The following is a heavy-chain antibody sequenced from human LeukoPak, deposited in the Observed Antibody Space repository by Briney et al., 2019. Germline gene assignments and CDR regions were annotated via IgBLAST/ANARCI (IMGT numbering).Heavy chain of an antibody. J-gene: IGHJ6*02. D-gene: IGHD6-19*01. V-gene: IGHV3-21*01. CDR2: ISSSRGYI. Sequence: GGSLRLSCAASGFSFSSYSMNWVRQAPGKGLEWVSSISSSRGYIYYADSVKGRFTISRDNAKNSLYLQMNSLRAEDTAVYYCARVEVAGDSYYYGMDVWGQGTTVTVSS. CDR1: GFSFSSYS. CDR3: ARVEVAGDSYYYGMDV.